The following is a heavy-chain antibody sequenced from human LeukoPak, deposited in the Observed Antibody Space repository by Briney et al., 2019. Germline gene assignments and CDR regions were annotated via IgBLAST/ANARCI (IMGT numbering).Heavy chain of an antibody. CDR1: GFTFGDYA. V-gene: IGHV3-49*03. J-gene: IGHJ4*02. Sequence: GGSLRLSCTASGFTFGDYAMSWFRQAPGKGLEWVGFIRSKAYGGTTECAASVKGRFTISRDDSKSIAYLQMNSLKTEDTAVYYCTRGGIAVAVDYWGQGTLVTVSS. CDR2: IRSKAYGGTT. CDR3: TRGGIAVAVDY. D-gene: IGHD6-19*01.